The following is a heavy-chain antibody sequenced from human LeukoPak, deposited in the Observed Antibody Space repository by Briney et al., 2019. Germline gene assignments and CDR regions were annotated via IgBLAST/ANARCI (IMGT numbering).Heavy chain of an antibody. CDR2: IYYSGST. D-gene: IGHD2/OR15-2a*01. CDR3: ARHIPGNPYFDY. J-gene: IGHJ4*02. Sequence: SETLSLTCTVYGGSITIYYWSWIRQPQGKGLEWIGYIYYSGSTTYNPPLKSRVTISVETSKNQFSLKLRSVTAADTAIYYCARHIPGNPYFDYWGQGTLVTVSS. CDR1: GGSITIYY. V-gene: IGHV4-59*08.